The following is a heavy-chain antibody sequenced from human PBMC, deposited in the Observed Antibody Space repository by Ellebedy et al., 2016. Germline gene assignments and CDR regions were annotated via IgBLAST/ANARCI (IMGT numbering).Heavy chain of an antibody. CDR1: GGSISSYY. V-gene: IGHV4-59*08. Sequence: SETLSLTXTVSGGSISSYYWSWIRQPPGKGLEWIGYIYYSGSTNYNPSLKSRVTISVDTSKNQFSLKLSSVTAADTAVYYCARHFWYYDSSGYSHYYFDYWGQGTLVTVSS. D-gene: IGHD3-22*01. CDR2: IYYSGST. J-gene: IGHJ4*02. CDR3: ARHFWYYDSSGYSHYYFDY.